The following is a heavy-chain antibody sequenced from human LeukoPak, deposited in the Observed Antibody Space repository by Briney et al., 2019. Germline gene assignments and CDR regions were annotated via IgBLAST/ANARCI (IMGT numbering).Heavy chain of an antibody. CDR3: ARTEKNWNYFDN. V-gene: IGHV3-48*03. CDR1: EFTFSSYE. Sequence: GGSLRLSCAASEFTFSSYEMNWVRQAPGKGLEWVSYISTSGSTIYYADSVKGRFTISRDNAKNSLYLQMNSLRADDTGVYYCARTEKNWNYFDNWGQGTLVTVSS. CDR2: ISTSGSTI. J-gene: IGHJ4*02. D-gene: IGHD1-1*01.